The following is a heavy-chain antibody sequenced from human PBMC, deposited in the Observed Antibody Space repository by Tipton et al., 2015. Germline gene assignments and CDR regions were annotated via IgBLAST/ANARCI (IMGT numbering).Heavy chain of an antibody. J-gene: IGHJ6*02. CDR3: ARDLEHGMDV. V-gene: IGHV4-61*01. Sequence: LRLSCTVSGGSVTSGSYYWSWIRQPPGKELQWIGYIRYTGITNYNPSLKSRVTISVDTSKNQFSLTLNSVAAADTAVYYCARDLEHGMDVWGHGTTVTVSS. D-gene: IGHD5-24*01. CDR1: GGSVTSGSYY. CDR2: IRYTGIT.